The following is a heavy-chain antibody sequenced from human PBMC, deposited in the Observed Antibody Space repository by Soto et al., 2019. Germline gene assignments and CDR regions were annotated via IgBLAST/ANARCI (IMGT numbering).Heavy chain of an antibody. CDR2: IIPIFGTA. CDR1: GGTFSSYA. D-gene: IGHD5-12*01. CDR3: ARGWGGYDYSGHLDY. J-gene: IGHJ4*02. Sequence: QVQLVQSGAEVKKTGSSVKVSCKASGGTFSSYAISWVRQAHGQGLEWMGGIIPIFGTANYAQKFQGRVTISAYESTSTAHMELSSLRSEDTSVYYCARGWGGYDYSGHLDYWGQGTLVTVSS. V-gene: IGHV1-69*01.